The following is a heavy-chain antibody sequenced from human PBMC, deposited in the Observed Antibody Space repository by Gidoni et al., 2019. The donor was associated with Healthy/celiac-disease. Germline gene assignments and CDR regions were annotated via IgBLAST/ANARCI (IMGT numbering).Heavy chain of an antibody. Sequence: QLQLQESGPGLVKPPETLSLTCTVSGGSISSSSYYLGWIRQPPGKGLEWIGSIYYSGSTYYNPSLKSRVTISVDTSKNQFSLKLSSVTAADTAVYYCARLHVGGFDYWGQGTLVTVSS. CDR2: IYYSGST. CDR1: GGSISSSSYY. CDR3: ARLHVGGFDY. D-gene: IGHD1-26*01. J-gene: IGHJ4*02. V-gene: IGHV4-39*01.